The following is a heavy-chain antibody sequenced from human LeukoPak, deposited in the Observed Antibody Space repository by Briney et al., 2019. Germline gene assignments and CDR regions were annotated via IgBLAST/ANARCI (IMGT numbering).Heavy chain of an antibody. V-gene: IGHV4-30-2*01. Sequence: SETLSLTCAVSGSSISSGGYSWSWIRQPPGKGLEWIGYIYHSGSTYYNPSLKSRVTISVDRSKNQFSLKLSSVTAADTAVYYCAGNTAMVAAVYWGQGTLVTVSS. CDR2: IYHSGST. J-gene: IGHJ4*02. D-gene: IGHD5-18*01. CDR3: AGNTAMVAAVY. CDR1: GSSISSGGYS.